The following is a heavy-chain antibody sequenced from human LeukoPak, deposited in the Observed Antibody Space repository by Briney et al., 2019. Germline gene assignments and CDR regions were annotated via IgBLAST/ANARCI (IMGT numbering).Heavy chain of an antibody. J-gene: IGHJ4*02. CDR3: ARARYSSSWYGYYFDY. CDR2: ISSSSSTI. Sequence: SGGSLRLSCAASGFTFSSYEMNWVRQAPGKGLEWVSYISSSSSTIYYADSVKGRFTISRDNAKNSLYLQMNSLRAEDTAVYYCARARYSSSWYGYYFDYWGQGTLVTVSS. D-gene: IGHD6-13*01. V-gene: IGHV3-48*01. CDR1: GFTFSSYE.